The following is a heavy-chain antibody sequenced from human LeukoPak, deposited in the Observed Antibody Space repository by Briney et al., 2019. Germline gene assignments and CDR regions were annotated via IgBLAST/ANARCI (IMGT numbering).Heavy chain of an antibody. CDR1: GGSISSSY. V-gene: IGHV4-59*01. CDR2: IYYSGST. Sequence: SETLSLTCTVSGGSISSSYWSWTRQPPGKGLEWIGYIYYSGSTNYNPSLKSRFTISVDTSKNQFSLKLSSVTAADTAVYYCARVGRGGVVSAATEYFDYWGQGTLVTVSS. D-gene: IGHD2-2*01. J-gene: IGHJ4*02. CDR3: ARVGRGGVVSAATEYFDY.